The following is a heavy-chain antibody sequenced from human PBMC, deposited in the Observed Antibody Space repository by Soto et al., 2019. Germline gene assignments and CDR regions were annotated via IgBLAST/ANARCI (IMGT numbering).Heavy chain of an antibody. CDR2: ISYSGST. Sequence: QLQLQESGPGLVKPSETLSLTCTVSGGSISSSSYYWGWIRQPPGKGLEWIGSISYSGSTYYNPSLKSRVTISVDTSKNQFSLKLSSVTAADTAVYYCARLFIAAAGRFDYWGQGTLVTVSS. CDR3: ARLFIAAAGRFDY. J-gene: IGHJ4*02. CDR1: GGSISSSSYY. D-gene: IGHD6-13*01. V-gene: IGHV4-39*01.